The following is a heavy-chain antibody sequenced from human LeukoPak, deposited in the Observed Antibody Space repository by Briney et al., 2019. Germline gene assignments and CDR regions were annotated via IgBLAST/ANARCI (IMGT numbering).Heavy chain of an antibody. CDR2: INPNSGGR. CDR1: GYTFTGYY. CDR3: ARDPREDIVLMVYANYMDV. J-gene: IGHJ6*03. V-gene: IGHV1-2*02. D-gene: IGHD2-8*01. Sequence: ASVKVSCKASGYTFTGYYMHWVRQAPGQGLEWMGWINPNSGGRNYAQKFQGRVTMTRDTSIRTAYMELSRLRSDDTAVYYCARDPREDIVLMVYANYMDVWGKGTTVTVSS.